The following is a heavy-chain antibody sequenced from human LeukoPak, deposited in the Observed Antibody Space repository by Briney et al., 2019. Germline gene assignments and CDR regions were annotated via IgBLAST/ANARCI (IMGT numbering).Heavy chain of an antibody. CDR1: GFTFSSYG. J-gene: IGHJ5*02. Sequence: GGSLRLSCAASGFTFSSYGMSWVRQAPGKGLEWVSGITGRGGGTKYADFVRGRFTISRDSAKKTVYLDIYRLTVEDTAVYYCAKDVVSSGWFSHLLDLWGQGTLVTVSS. CDR2: ITGRGGGT. CDR3: AKDVVSSGWFSHLLDL. D-gene: IGHD6-19*01. V-gene: IGHV3-23*01.